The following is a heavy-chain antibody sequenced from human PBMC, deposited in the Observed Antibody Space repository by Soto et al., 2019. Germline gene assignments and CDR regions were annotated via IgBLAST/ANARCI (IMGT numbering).Heavy chain of an antibody. CDR2: IGGSGGST. V-gene: IGHV3-23*01. J-gene: IGHJ6*02. D-gene: IGHD3-22*01. CDR3: AKVDYYDSSGYYYPPKIYYYYYGMDV. Sequence: PGGSLRLSCAASGFTFSSYAMSWVRQAPGKGLEWVSAIGGSGGSTYYADSVKGRFTISRDNSKNTLYLQMNSLRAEDTAVYYCAKVDYYDSSGYYYPPKIYYYYYGMDVWGQGTTVTVSS. CDR1: GFTFSSYA.